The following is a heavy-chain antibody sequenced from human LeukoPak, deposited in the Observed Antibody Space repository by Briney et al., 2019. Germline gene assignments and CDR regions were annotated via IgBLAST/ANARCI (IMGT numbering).Heavy chain of an antibody. CDR3: ARRGIAVAGSTDAFDI. J-gene: IGHJ3*02. V-gene: IGHV4-59*08. CDR2: IYYSGST. D-gene: IGHD6-19*01. CDR1: GGSISSYY. Sequence: SETLSLTCTVSGGSISSYYWSWIRQPPGKGLESIWYIYYSGSTNYNPSLKSRVTISVDTSKNQFSLKLSSVTAADTAVYYCARRGIAVAGSTDAFDIWGQGTMVTVSS.